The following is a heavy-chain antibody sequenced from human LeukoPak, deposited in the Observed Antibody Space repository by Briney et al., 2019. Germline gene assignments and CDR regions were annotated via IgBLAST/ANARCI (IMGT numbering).Heavy chain of an antibody. V-gene: IGHV4-59*08. Sequence: SETLSLTCTVSGVSISYYYWSWIRQPPGKRLGWIGYIHYSGSTNYNPSLKSRVAILVDTYKNQFSLRLKSVTAADTAMYYCAKSGGYGLIDYWGQGTLVTVSS. D-gene: IGHD1-26*01. CDR2: IHYSGST. J-gene: IGHJ4*02. CDR3: AKSGGYGLIDY. CDR1: GVSISYYY.